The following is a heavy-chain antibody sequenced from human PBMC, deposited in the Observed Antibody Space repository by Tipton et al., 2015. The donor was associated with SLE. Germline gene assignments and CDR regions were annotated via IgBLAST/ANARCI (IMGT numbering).Heavy chain of an antibody. V-gene: IGHV4-39*07. Sequence: TLSLTCTVSGGSISSSSHYWGWIRQPPGKGLEWVGNVYHTGAAYYNPSLKNRVTISVDTSTNQFSLTLNSVTAADTALYYCTRVPSYRQVIYWGQGSLVTVSS. CDR2: VYHTGAA. D-gene: IGHD2-21*01. CDR1: GGSISSSSHY. CDR3: TRVPSYRQVIY. J-gene: IGHJ4*02.